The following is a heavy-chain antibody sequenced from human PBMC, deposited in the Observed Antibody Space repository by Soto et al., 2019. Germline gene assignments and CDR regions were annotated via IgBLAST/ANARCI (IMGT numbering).Heavy chain of an antibody. CDR1: GGSFSGYY. Sequence: SETLSLTCAVYGGSFSGYYWTWIRQPPGKGLEWIGEIYHSGITNFNPSLKGRVTISLDKSENQFCLTLSSVTAADTAVYYCAGWRPGLTVAGNKDFWGQGTLVTVS. CDR3: AGWRPGLTVAGNKDF. V-gene: IGHV4-34*01. D-gene: IGHD6-19*01. J-gene: IGHJ4*02. CDR2: IYHSGIT.